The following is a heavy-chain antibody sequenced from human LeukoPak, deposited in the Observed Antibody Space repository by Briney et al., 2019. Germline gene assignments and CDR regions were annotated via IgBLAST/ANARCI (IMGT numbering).Heavy chain of an antibody. J-gene: IGHJ4*02. Sequence: GGSLRLSCAASGFTFSSYPMHWFRQAPGKGLEWVAITSHDEVTKYYADSVKGRFTISKDNSKNTLYLQMNSLTPEDTAVYYCARDDPGGIDSWGQGTLVTVSS. CDR1: GFTFSSYP. D-gene: IGHD1-1*01. CDR2: TSHDEVTK. V-gene: IGHV3-30-3*01. CDR3: ARDDPGGIDS.